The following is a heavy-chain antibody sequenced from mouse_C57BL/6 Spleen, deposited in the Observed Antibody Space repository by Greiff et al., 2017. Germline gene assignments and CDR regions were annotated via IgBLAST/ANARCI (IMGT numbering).Heavy chain of an antibody. CDR1: GYTFTSYW. D-gene: IGHD1-1*01. CDR3: ARIRTALGY. Sequence: QVHVKQPGAELVKPGASVKLSCKASGYTFTSYWMHWVKQRPGQGLEWIGMIHPNSGSTNYNEKFKSKATLTVDKSSSTAYMQLSSLTSEDSAVYYCARIRTALGYWGQGTTLTVSS. V-gene: IGHV1-64*01. J-gene: IGHJ2*01. CDR2: IHPNSGST.